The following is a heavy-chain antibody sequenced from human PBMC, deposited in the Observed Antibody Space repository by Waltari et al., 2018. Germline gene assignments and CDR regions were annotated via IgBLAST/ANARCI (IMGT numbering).Heavy chain of an antibody. V-gene: IGHV3-7*01. CDR1: GFTFSSYW. J-gene: IGHJ4*02. D-gene: IGHD2-21*01. Sequence: EVQLVESGGGLVQPGGSLRLSCAASGFTFSSYWMSWVRQDPGKGLEWVANIKQDGSEDRHVDSVKVRFTISRDNAKNSLYLQMNSLRVEDTAVYYCARGAYCGGDCYWHFDYWGQGSLVTVSS. CDR2: IKQDGSED. CDR3: ARGAYCGGDCYWHFDY.